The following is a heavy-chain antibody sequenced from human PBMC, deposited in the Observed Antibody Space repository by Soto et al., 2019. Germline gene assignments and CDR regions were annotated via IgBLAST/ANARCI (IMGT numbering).Heavy chain of an antibody. CDR3: TIMRWNFRSTD. D-gene: IGHD2-2*01. Sequence: EVQLVESGGGLVKPGGSLTLSCAASGFPINKYWMGWVRQGPGKGLEWVGRLKSVSDGGNAEYTAPVKDRFTISRDDSKTMAYLQMTSLYAEVPGVNFCTIMRWNFRSTDGGQGALFTFPS. J-gene: IGHJ4*02. CDR2: LKSVSDGGNA. V-gene: IGHV3-15*01. CDR1: GFPINKYW.